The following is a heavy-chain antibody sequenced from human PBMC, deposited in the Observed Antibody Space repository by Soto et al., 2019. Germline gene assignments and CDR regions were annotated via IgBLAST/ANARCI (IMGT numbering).Heavy chain of an antibody. Sequence: GGSLRLSCAASGFTFSSYSLNLVRQAPGKGLEWVSAISRSSSYIYYADSVKGRFTISRDNAKNSLYLQMNSLRAEDTAVYYCAREIPGIAVAALDYWGQGTLVTVSS. CDR3: AREIPGIAVAALDY. V-gene: IGHV3-21*01. D-gene: IGHD6-19*01. CDR1: GFTFSSYS. CDR2: ISRSSSYI. J-gene: IGHJ4*02.